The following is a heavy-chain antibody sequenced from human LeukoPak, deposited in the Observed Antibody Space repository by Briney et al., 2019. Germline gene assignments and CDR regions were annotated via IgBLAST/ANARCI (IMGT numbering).Heavy chain of an antibody. CDR1: GGSISSGDKY. J-gene: IGHJ4*02. CDR2: IYYSGST. D-gene: IGHD2-21*02. Sequence: PSETLSLTCNVSGGSISSGDKYWCWIRQPPGKGLEWIGYIYYSGSTYYNPSLKSRLTISVDTSENQFSLHLTPVTAADTAVYFCARVTRWAGLDFWGQGTLVTVSS. V-gene: IGHV4-30-4*01. CDR3: ARVTRWAGLDF.